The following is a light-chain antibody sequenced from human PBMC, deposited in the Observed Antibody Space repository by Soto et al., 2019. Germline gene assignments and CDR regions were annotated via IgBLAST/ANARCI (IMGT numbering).Light chain of an antibody. CDR3: QQYGSSGT. CDR1: QSFRGL. Sequence: VLLTQSPVSLSLSPGERATLSCRASQSFRGLLAWCQQKPGQAPSLLIYAASTRATGLPARLSGSGSGTGFTLTISRLEPEDFAVYYCQQYGSSGTFGQGTKVDIK. CDR2: AAS. V-gene: IGKV3-20*01. J-gene: IGKJ1*01.